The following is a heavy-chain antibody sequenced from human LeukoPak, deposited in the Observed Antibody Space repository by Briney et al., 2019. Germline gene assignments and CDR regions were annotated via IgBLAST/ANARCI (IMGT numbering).Heavy chain of an antibody. CDR3: ATGYSTYYYYYAMDV. D-gene: IGHD1-26*01. Sequence: SENLFLTCTVSGASISSYYWSWIRQPAGKGLEWIGYIYYSGSTNYNPSLKSRVTISLDTSKTQFSLKLSSVTAADTAVYYCATGYSTYYYYYAMDVWGKGTTVTVSS. CDR2: IYYSGST. J-gene: IGHJ6*04. V-gene: IGHV4-59*01. CDR1: GASISSYY.